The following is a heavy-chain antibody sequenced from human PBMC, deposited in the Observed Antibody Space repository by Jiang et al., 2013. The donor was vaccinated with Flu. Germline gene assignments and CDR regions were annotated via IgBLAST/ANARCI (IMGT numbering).Heavy chain of an antibody. V-gene: IGHV3-48*04. CDR2: ISGGSSTM. D-gene: IGHD3-10*01. Sequence: VQLVESGGGLVQPGGYLRLSCAASGFVFSSNSMNWVRQAPGKGLEWVSYISGGSSTMYYADSVKGRFTISRDNAKNSLYLQMNSLRVEDTAVYYCARDDPQFMGAFEIWGQGTKVTVSS. CDR1: GFVFSSNS. J-gene: IGHJ3*02. CDR3: ARDDPQFMGAFEI.